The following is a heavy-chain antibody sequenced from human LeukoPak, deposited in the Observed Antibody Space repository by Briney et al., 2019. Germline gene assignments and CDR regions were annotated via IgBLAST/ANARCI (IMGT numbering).Heavy chain of an antibody. V-gene: IGHV2-5*02. J-gene: IGHJ4*02. CDR3: ALVVVVPATRLSYYFDF. CDR2: LYWDDDR. CDR1: GFSLTTTGVG. Sequence: ESGPTLVNPTQTLTLTCTFSGFSLTTTGVGVGWIRQPPGKALEGLALLYWDDDRRCSPSLKSRLTITKDASNNHVVLTLTNMDPVDTATYYCALVVVVPATRLSYYFDFWGQGTLVTVSS. D-gene: IGHD2-2*01.